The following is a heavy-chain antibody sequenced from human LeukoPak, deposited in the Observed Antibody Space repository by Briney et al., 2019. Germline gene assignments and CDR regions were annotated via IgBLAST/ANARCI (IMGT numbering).Heavy chain of an antibody. CDR3: IREVQVRASASLGL. D-gene: IGHD3-16*01. CDR1: GFSISGYW. Sequence: GGSLRPSCAASGFSISGYWMHWVRQAAGEGLVWVSRMNSGGTTINYADSVKGRFTISRDNVDNTLHLQMNSLRVEDTAVYYCIREVQVRASASLGLWGQGTLATVSS. CDR2: MNSGGTTI. V-gene: IGHV3-74*01. J-gene: IGHJ4*01.